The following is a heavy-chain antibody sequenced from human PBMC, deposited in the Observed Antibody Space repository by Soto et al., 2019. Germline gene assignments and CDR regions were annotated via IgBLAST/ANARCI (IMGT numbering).Heavy chain of an antibody. D-gene: IGHD3-22*01. CDR3: ARDETYYYDSSGYPLPAY. J-gene: IGHJ4*02. CDR2: INAGNGNT. Sequence: RLEWMGWINAGNGNTKYSQKFQGRVTITRDTSASTAYMELSSLRAEDTAVYYCARDETYYYDSSGYPLPAYWGQGTLVTVSS. V-gene: IGHV1-3*01.